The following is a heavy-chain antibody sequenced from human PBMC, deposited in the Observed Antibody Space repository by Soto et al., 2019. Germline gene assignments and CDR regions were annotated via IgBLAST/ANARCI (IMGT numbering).Heavy chain of an antibody. CDR1: GGSVSCGSYY. D-gene: IGHD2-2*01. CDR2: IYYSGST. Sequence: SETLSLTCTVSGGSVSCGSYYWSWIRQPPGKGLEWIGYIYYSGSTNYNPSLKSRVTISVDTSKNQFSLKLSSVTAADTAVYYCARELVVVPAATVPWDYYYYYGMDVWGQGTTVTVSS. V-gene: IGHV4-61*01. CDR3: ARELVVVPAATVPWDYYYYYGMDV. J-gene: IGHJ6*02.